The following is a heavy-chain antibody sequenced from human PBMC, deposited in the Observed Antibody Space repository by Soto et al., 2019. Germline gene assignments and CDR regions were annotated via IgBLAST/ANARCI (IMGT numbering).Heavy chain of an antibody. J-gene: IGHJ4*02. D-gene: IGHD6-13*01. Sequence: EVQLLESGGGLVQPGGSLRLSCVASGFSFSGYAMSWVRQAPGEGLEWVSVISGSDGSTYYADSVKGRFTISRDDSKNTLYLQMNSLRAEDTAIYYCAKDRERDAWYEDYWGQGTLVTVS. CDR2: ISGSDGST. V-gene: IGHV3-23*01. CDR3: AKDRERDAWYEDY. CDR1: GFSFSGYA.